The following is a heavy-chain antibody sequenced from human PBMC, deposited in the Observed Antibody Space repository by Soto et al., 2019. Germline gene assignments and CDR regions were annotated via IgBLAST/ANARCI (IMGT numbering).Heavy chain of an antibody. Sequence: QVQLQQWGAGLLKPSETLSLTCAVYGGSFSGYYWSWIRQPPGKGLEWIGEINHSGRTNYNPSLKSRVTISVDTSKNQFSLKLSSVTAADTAVYYCARLGYCSSTSCYEEYYYYYMDVWGKGTTVTVSS. CDR3: ARLGYCSSTSCYEEYYYYYMDV. CDR2: INHSGRT. V-gene: IGHV4-34*01. D-gene: IGHD2-2*01. CDR1: GGSFSGYY. J-gene: IGHJ6*03.